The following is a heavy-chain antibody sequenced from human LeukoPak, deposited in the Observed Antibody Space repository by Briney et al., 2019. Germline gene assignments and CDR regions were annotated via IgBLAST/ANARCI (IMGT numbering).Heavy chain of an antibody. CDR1: GFTFGSYA. CDR2: ISSNGGST. V-gene: IGHV3-64*01. Sequence: PGGSLRLSCAASGFTFGSYAMHWVRQAPGKGLEYVSAISSNGGSTYYANSVKGRFTISRDNSKNTLYLQMGSLRAEDMAVYYCARDQYYGSGINWYFDLWGRGTLVTVSS. CDR3: ARDQYYGSGINWYFDL. D-gene: IGHD3-10*01. J-gene: IGHJ2*01.